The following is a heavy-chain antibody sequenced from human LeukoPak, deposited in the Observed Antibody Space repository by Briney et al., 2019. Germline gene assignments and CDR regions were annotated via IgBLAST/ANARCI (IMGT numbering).Heavy chain of an antibody. Sequence: GSLLLSCAASGFTVSSNYMTWVRQAPGKGLEWVSIIYSGGSTSYVDSVKGRFTISRDNSKNTLYLQMNSLRAEDTAVYYCARDVVGATYFDWGQGTLVTVSS. CDR1: GFTVSSNY. D-gene: IGHD1-26*01. CDR2: IYSGGST. CDR3: ARDVVGATYFD. V-gene: IGHV3-53*01. J-gene: IGHJ4*02.